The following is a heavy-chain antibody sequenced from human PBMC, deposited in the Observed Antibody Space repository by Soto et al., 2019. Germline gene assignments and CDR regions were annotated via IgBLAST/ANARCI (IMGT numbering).Heavy chain of an antibody. CDR1: GYSFTSYW. CDR3: ARPYCSGGSCYPPQGDAFDI. J-gene: IGHJ3*02. Sequence: GESLKISCKGSGYSFTSYWIGWVRQMPGKGLEWMGIIYPGDSDTRYSPSFQGRVTISADKSISTAYLQWSSLKASDTAMYYCARPYCSGGSCYPPQGDAFDIWGQGTMVTVSS. V-gene: IGHV5-51*01. D-gene: IGHD2-15*01. CDR2: IYPGDSDT.